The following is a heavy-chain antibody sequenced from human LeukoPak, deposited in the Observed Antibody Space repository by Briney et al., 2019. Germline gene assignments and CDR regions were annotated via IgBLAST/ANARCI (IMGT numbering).Heavy chain of an antibody. Sequence: SETLSLACTVSGGSISSYYWSWIRQPPGKGLEWIGYIYTSGSTNYNPSLKSRVTISVDTSKNQFPLKLSSVTAADTAVYYCARLGRSGSYSQFYYYYYMDVWGKGTTVTVSS. CDR2: IYTSGST. CDR1: GGSISSYY. D-gene: IGHD1-26*01. CDR3: ARLGRSGSYSQFYYYYYMDV. J-gene: IGHJ6*03. V-gene: IGHV4-4*09.